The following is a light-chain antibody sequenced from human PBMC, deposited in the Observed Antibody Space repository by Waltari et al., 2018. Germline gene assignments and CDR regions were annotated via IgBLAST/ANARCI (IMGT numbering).Light chain of an antibody. CDR1: QSISSY. Sequence: DIQITQSPSSLSASVGDRVTITCRASQSISSYLNWYQHKRGKAPKLLIYGASSLQSGVPSRFSGSGSGTDFTLTISTLQPEDFATYYCQQSYTTPLTFGGGTRVEIK. J-gene: IGKJ4*01. V-gene: IGKV1-39*01. CDR2: GAS. CDR3: QQSYTTPLT.